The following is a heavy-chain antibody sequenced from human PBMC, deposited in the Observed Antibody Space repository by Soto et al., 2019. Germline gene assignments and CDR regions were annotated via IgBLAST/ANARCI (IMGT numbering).Heavy chain of an antibody. V-gene: IGHV1-69*01. Sequence: QVQLVQSGAEVKKPGSSVKVSCKTSGVSFNNNGIAWVRQAPGHGLEWMGGVSPPFRTSDYARKFQGRISITADASTGTVNMELSSLTSEDTAQYYCARVLYYGSGSYSPYGMDVWGQGTTVNVSS. D-gene: IGHD3-10*01. CDR2: VSPPFRTS. CDR3: ARVLYYGSGSYSPYGMDV. J-gene: IGHJ6*02. CDR1: GVSFNNNG.